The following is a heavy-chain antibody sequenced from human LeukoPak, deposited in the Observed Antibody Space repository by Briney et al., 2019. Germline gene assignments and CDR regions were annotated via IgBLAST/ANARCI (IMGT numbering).Heavy chain of an antibody. CDR2: IYTSGST. D-gene: IGHD5-12*01. CDR1: GGSISSYY. Sequence: PSETLSLTCTVSGGSISSYYWSWIRQPAGKGLEWIGRIYTSGSTNYNPSLKSRVTMSVDTSKNQFSLKLSSVTAADTAVYYCARDRREIGYDFSWFDPWGQGTLVTVSS. V-gene: IGHV4-4*07. CDR3: ARDRREIGYDFSWFDP. J-gene: IGHJ5*02.